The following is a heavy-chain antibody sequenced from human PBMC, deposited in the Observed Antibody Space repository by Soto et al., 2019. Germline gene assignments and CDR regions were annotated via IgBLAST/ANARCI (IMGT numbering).Heavy chain of an antibody. V-gene: IGHV1-3*01. Sequence: QVQLVQSGAELKKPGASVKVSCKASGNTSPNYAIHWVRQAPGQRLEWMGWINGGNGNTKYSEHFHCRVNFTRDTSAGTVYMELRSLTSEDTAVYYCARDDSGYSGTHYCDYFNYWGQGTLVTVSS. D-gene: IGHD1-26*01. CDR3: ARDDSGYSGTHYCDYFNY. J-gene: IGHJ4*02. CDR1: GNTSPNYA. CDR2: INGGNGNT.